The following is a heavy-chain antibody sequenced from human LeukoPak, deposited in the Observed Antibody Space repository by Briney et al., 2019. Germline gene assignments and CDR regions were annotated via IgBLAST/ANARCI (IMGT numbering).Heavy chain of an antibody. CDR3: AKVGVYYYDY. J-gene: IGHJ4*02. CDR1: GLTFASHA. Sequence: GGSLRLSCGDSGLTFASHAMTWVRQAPGKGLEWVGRIKSKTDGGTTDYAAPVKGRFTISRDDSKNTVYLQMNGLKTEDTAVYYCAKVGVYYYDYWGQGALVTVSS. D-gene: IGHD3-22*01. CDR2: IKSKTDGGTT. V-gene: IGHV3-15*01.